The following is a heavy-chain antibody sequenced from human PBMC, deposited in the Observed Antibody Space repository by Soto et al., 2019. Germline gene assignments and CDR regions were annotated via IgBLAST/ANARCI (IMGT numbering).Heavy chain of an antibody. D-gene: IGHD3-22*01. Sequence: SDTLSLTCTVSGGSISIYYWSWIRQPPGKGLEWIGCIYYSGSTNYNPSLKSRVTISVDTSKNQFSLKLSSVTAADTAVYYCARATYYDSSGYGPIDYWGQGTLVTVSS. CDR3: ARATYYDSSGYGPIDY. CDR2: IYYSGST. CDR1: GGSISIYY. J-gene: IGHJ4*02. V-gene: IGHV4-59*01.